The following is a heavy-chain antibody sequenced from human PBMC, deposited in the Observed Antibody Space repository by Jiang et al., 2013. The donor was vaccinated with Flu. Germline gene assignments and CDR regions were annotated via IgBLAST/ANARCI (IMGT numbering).Heavy chain of an antibody. CDR1: GESFSVFRESFSRLL. D-gene: IGHD6-19*01. Sequence: LLKPSETLSLTCGVYGESFSVFRESFSRLLLELDPPAPGEGLEWIGEINHSGSTNYNPSLKSRVTISVDTSNNQFSLKLSSVTAADTAVYYCASSGQYSSGWYSREGFRGDYYSMDVWDNGTTVTVSS. J-gene: IGHJ6*03. V-gene: IGHV4-34*01. CDR2: INHSGST. CDR3: ASSGQYSSGWYSREGFRGDYYSMDV.